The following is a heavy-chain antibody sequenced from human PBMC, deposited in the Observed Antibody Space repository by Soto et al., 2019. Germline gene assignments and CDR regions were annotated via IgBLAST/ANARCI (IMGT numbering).Heavy chain of an antibody. D-gene: IGHD2-15*01. CDR2: ISYDSTKT. V-gene: IGHV3-30*03. J-gene: IGHJ6*02. Sequence: QVQLVESGGGVVQPGRSLRLSCAASGFTFNSYGMHWVRQGPGNGLEWVAFISYDSTKTYYADSVKGRFTISRDNSNSALYVQMNSLTGEDTAVYYCARTRSAWSVVHYSSLDVWGQGTTVNVSS. CDR3: ARTRSAWSVVHYSSLDV. CDR1: GFTFNSYG.